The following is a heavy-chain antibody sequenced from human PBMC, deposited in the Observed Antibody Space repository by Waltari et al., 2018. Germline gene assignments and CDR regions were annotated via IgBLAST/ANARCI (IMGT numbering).Heavy chain of an antibody. CDR1: GSTFTTYI. J-gene: IGHJ4*02. CDR2: VNAGNGNT. Sequence: QVHLVQSGPEVKRPGASVNISCKASGSTFTTYIIHWVRQAPGQRLEWMGWVNAGNGNTQFSQKFQGRVTITRDTSASTAYMEVSSLRSEDTAVYYCASTEPGGYDYFDYWGQGTLVTVSS. CDR3: ASTEPGGYDYFDY. D-gene: IGHD5-18*01. V-gene: IGHV1-3*01.